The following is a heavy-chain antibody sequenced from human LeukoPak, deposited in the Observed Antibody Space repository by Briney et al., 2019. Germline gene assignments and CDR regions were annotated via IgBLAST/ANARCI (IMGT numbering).Heavy chain of an antibody. J-gene: IGHJ6*03. CDR3: ASHVQRNVGRYYYMDV. CDR1: GYTFTGYF. CDR2: INSNSGDT. Sequence: GASVKVSCKASGYTFTGYFMHWVRQAPGQGLECMGWINSNSGDTNYAQKFQGRVTMTRDTSISTAYMELSRLRSDDTAVYYCASHVQRNVGRYYYMDVWGKGTTVTVSS. D-gene: IGHD2-2*01. V-gene: IGHV1-2*02.